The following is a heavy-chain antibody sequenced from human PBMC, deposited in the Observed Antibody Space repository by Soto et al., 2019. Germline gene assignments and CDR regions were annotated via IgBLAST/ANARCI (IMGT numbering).Heavy chain of an antibody. V-gene: IGHV3-33*01. CDR2: IWYDGSNK. D-gene: IGHD1-26*01. J-gene: IGHJ4*02. CDR1: EFTFSSYG. Sequence: QVHLVESGGGTVQPGRSLRLSCAASEFTFSSYGMSWVRQAPGKGLEWVARIWYDGSNKYYGDSVKGRFTISRDNSKNTLYLQMDSLRAEDTAMYFCAREGGGSYSLDYWGQGTLVTVSS. CDR3: AREGGGSYSLDY.